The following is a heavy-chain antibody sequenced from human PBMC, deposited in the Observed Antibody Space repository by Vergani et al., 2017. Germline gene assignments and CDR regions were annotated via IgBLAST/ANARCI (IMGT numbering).Heavy chain of an antibody. CDR1: GGSISAGYYF. J-gene: IGHJ3*01. D-gene: IGHD6-19*01. CDR2: ISASGNA. V-gene: IGHV4-61*02. Sequence: QVQLQASGPGRVKPSQTLSLTCTMSGGSISAGYYFWSWIRQPAGKGLEWLGHISASGNASHSPSLKTRVSMSVDTSKNQFSLTVTSVTAADTAIYFCARRSVGYSGGKVHPLRTAFDVWGHGTVVTVSS. CDR3: ARRSVGYSGGKVHPLRTAFDV.